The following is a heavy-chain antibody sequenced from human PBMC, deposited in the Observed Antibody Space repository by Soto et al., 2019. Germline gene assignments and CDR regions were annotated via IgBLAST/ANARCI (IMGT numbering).Heavy chain of an antibody. J-gene: IGHJ4*02. Sequence: SETLSLTCTVSGGSISSYYWSWIRQPPGKGLEWIGYIYYSGSTNYNPSLKSRVTISVDTSKNQFSLKLSSVTAADTAVYYCARGNDRDVVVPAALLDYWGQGTLVTVSS. CDR3: ARGNDRDVVVPAALLDY. D-gene: IGHD2-2*01. CDR2: IYYSGST. CDR1: GGSISSYY. V-gene: IGHV4-59*12.